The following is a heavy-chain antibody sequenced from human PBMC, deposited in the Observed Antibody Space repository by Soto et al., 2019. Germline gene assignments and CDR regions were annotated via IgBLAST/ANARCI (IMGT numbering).Heavy chain of an antibody. CDR1: GFTFSSNG. V-gene: IGHV3-30*18. J-gene: IGHJ6*02. CDR2: ISYDGSNK. D-gene: IGHD5-18*01. CDR3: AKGLGLYSYGDYYYYGMDV. Sequence: SLRLSCAASGFTFSSNGMHWVRQAPGKGLEWVAVISYDGSNKYYADSVKGRFTISRDNSKNTLYLQMNSLRAEDTAVYYCAKGLGLYSYGDYYYYGMDVWGQGTTVTVSS.